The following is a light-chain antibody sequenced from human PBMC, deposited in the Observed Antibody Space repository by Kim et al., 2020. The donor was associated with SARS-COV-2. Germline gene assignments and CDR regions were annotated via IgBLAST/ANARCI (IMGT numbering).Light chain of an antibody. J-gene: IGKJ5*01. CDR1: QSVTNRY. Sequence: EIVLTQSPATLSLSPGERATLSCGASQSVTNRYVAWYQQKPGLAPRLLIYNAVARATGIPDRFSGNGSGTDFTLSISRLEPEDFAVYFCQQYGTSPITFGQGTRLEIK. CDR3: QQYGTSPIT. V-gene: IGKV3D-20*01. CDR2: NAV.